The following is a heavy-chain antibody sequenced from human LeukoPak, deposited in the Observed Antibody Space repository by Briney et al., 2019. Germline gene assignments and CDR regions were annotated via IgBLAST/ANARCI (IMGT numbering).Heavy chain of an antibody. J-gene: IGHJ4*02. V-gene: IGHV2-5*01. CDR1: GFSLSTSGVG. CDR3: AHSRNSWNVFDY. CDR2: IYWNDDK. D-gene: IGHD6-13*01. Sequence: SGPTLVNPTQTLTLTCTFSGFSLSTSGVGVGWIRQPPGKALEWLALIYWNDDKLYSPSLKSRLTITKDNSKNQVVLTMNNMDPVDTATYYCAHSRNSWNVFDYWGQGTLVTVSS.